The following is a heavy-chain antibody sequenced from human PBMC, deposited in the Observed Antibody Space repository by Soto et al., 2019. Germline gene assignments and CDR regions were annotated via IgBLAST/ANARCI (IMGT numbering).Heavy chain of an antibody. D-gene: IGHD6-19*01. CDR3: VHRVVGSGLDY. J-gene: IGHJ4*02. CDR2: IHWDETK. V-gene: IGHV2-5*02. Sequence: QITLKESGPTLVKPTETLTLTCTFTGFSLTTNGAGVGWIRQPPGKALEWLAVIHWDETKHCRPSLQNSLTITKHTSKNQVVLTMTNMDPVDTATYYCVHRVVGSGLDYWGQGTLVTVSS. CDR1: GFSLTTNGAG.